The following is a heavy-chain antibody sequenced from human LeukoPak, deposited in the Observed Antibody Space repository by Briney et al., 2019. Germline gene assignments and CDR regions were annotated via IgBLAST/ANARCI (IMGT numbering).Heavy chain of an antibody. CDR3: ARGEGGATESGVFDI. D-gene: IGHD1-26*01. J-gene: IGHJ3*02. CDR1: GGSISSGGYY. CDR2: IYHSGST. Sequence: SETLSLTCTVSGGSISSGGYYWSWIRQPPGKGLEWIGEIYHSGSTNYNPSLKSRVTISVDKSKNQFSLKLSSVTAADTAVYYCARGEGGATESGVFDIWGQGTMVTVTS. V-gene: IGHV4-39*07.